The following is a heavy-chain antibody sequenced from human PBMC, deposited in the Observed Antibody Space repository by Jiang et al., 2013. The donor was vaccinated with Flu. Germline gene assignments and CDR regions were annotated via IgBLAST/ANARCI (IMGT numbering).Heavy chain of an antibody. CDR1: GGSINNNNCY. D-gene: IGHD6-19*01. CDR3: ARHIEGSAMAANY. V-gene: IGHV4-39*01. J-gene: IGHJ4*02. Sequence: GSGLVKPSETLSLTCTVSGGSINNNNCYWGWIRQPPGKGLEWIGSIYYRGSTYYNPSLKSRVIVSIDTPKNHFSLKLSSLTAADTAVYFCARHIEGSAMAANYWGQGTLGTVSS. CDR2: IYYRGST.